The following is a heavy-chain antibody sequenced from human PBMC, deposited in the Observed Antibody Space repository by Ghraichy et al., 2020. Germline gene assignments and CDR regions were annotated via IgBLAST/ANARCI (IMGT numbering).Heavy chain of an antibody. CDR1: GGSISSYY. J-gene: IGHJ3*02. Sequence: SETLSLTCTVSGGSISSYYWSWIRQPPGKGLEWIGYIYYSGSTNYNPSLKSRVTISVDTSKNQFSLKLSSVTAADTAVYYCARRRWGGGLIVDAFDIWGQGTMVTVSS. V-gene: IGHV4-59*08. CDR3: ARRRWGGGLIVDAFDI. CDR2: IYYSGST. D-gene: IGHD3-10*01.